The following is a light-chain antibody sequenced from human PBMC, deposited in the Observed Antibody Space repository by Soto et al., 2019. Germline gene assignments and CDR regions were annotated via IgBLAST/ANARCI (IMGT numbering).Light chain of an antibody. CDR1: TGAVTNSYY. J-gene: IGLJ3*02. CDR2: TTD. CDR3: LLYFDGAWV. V-gene: IGLV7-43*01. Sequence: QAVVTQEPSLTVSPGGTVTLTCASSTGAVTNSYYPNWFQQKPGQAPTSLIYTTDHKNSWTPARFSGSLLGGKAALTLSGVRPEDEAEYYCLLYFDGAWVFGGGTKVTVL.